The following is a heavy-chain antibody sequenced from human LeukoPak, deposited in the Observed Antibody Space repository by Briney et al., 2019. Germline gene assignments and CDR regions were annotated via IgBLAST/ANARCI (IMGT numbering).Heavy chain of an antibody. J-gene: IGHJ6*02. D-gene: IGHD2-15*01. Sequence: LEWVAVISYDGSNKYYADSVKGRFTISRDNSKNTLYLQMNSLRAEDTAVYYCAKGHSGGVWGQGTTVTVSS. V-gene: IGHV3-30*18. CDR3: AKGHSGGV. CDR2: ISYDGSNK.